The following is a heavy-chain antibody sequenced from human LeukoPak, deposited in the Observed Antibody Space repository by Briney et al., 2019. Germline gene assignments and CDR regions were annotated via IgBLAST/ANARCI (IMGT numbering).Heavy chain of an antibody. Sequence: PSETLSLTCAVYGGSFSGYYWSWIRQPPGKGLEWIGEINHSGSTNYNPSLKSRVTISVDTSKNQFSLKLSSVTAADTAVYYCARGRAVCYYGSGSYFDYWGQGTLVTVSS. V-gene: IGHV4-34*01. D-gene: IGHD3-10*01. J-gene: IGHJ4*02. CDR3: ARGRAVCYYGSGSYFDY. CDR2: INHSGST. CDR1: GGSFSGYY.